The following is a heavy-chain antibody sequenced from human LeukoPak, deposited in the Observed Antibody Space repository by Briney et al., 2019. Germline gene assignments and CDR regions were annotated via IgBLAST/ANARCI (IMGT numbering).Heavy chain of an antibody. V-gene: IGHV4-59*12. CDR1: DGSISSYY. Sequence: SETLSLTCTVSDGSISSYYWSWIRQPPGKGLECIGYIYYSGSTNYNPSLKSRVTISVDTSKNQFSLKLSSVTAADTAVYYCARVPIYYDSSGSYYFDYWGQGTLVTVSS. J-gene: IGHJ4*02. CDR3: ARVPIYYDSSGSYYFDY. CDR2: IYYSGST. D-gene: IGHD3-22*01.